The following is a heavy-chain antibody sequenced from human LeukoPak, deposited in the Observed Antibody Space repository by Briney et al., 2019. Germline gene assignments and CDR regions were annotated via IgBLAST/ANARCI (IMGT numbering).Heavy chain of an antibody. V-gene: IGHV3-23*01. J-gene: IGHJ4*02. CDR1: GFTFSNYA. Sequence: PGGSLRLSCAASGFTFSNYAMSWVRQAPGKGLEWVSVISGSGGSTYYADSVKGRFTISRDNSKNTLYLQMNSLRAEDTAVYYCAREIITFGGVIALDYWGQGTLVTVSS. CDR3: AREIITFGGVIALDY. D-gene: IGHD3-16*02. CDR2: ISGSGGST.